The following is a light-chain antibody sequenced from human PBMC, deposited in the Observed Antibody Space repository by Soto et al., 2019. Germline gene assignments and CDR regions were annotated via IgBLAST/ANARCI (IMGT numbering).Light chain of an antibody. V-gene: IGLV1-44*01. CDR1: SSNIGSNT. Sequence: QSVLTQPPSASGAPGQRVTISCSGSSSNIGSNTVNWYQQLPGTAPKLLIYKNNQRPSGVPDRFSGSKSGTSASLAISGLQSEDGADYYCEAWDDSLSGYVFGTGTKVTVL. CDR3: EAWDDSLSGYV. J-gene: IGLJ1*01. CDR2: KNN.